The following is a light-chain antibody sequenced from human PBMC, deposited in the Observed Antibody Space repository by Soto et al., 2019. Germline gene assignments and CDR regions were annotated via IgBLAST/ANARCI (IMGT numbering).Light chain of an antibody. CDR3: CSFTGTTIGV. V-gene: IGLV2-8*01. CDR2: EVN. J-gene: IGLJ2*01. Sequence: QSALTQPPSASGSPGQSVTISCTGTSSDVGRYNRVSWYQHYPGKAPKLMIYEVNKRPSEVPDRFSGSKSGYTASLTVSGLQAEDEADYYCCSFTGTTIGVFGGGTKVTVL. CDR1: SSDVGRYNR.